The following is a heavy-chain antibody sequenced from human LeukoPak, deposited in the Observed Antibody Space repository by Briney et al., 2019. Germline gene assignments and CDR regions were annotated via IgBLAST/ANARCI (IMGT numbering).Heavy chain of an antibody. J-gene: IGHJ5*02. CDR2: ISYGVTT. CDR1: GGSISSNDYH. CDR3: ARPAAGIVVVPAGMSWFDP. V-gene: IGHV4-39*07. Sequence: KSSETLSLTCTVSGGSISSNDYHWGWIRQPPGKGLEWIASISYGVTTYYKPSLRSRVTISVDTSKNQFSLKPSSVTAADTAVYYCARPAAGIVVVPAGMSWFDPWGQGTLVTVSS. D-gene: IGHD2-2*01.